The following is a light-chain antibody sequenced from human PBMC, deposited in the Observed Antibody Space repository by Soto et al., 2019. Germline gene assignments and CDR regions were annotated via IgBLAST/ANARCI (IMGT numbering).Light chain of an antibody. CDR2: GNS. Sequence: QSVLTQPPSVSGAPGQRVTISCTGSSSNIGAGYDVHWYQQLPGTAPKLLIYGNSNRPSGVPDQFSGSKSGTSASLVITGLQAEDEADYHCQSYDSSLSGVVFGGGTKLTVL. J-gene: IGLJ2*01. CDR3: QSYDSSLSGVV. CDR1: SSNIGAGYD. V-gene: IGLV1-40*01.